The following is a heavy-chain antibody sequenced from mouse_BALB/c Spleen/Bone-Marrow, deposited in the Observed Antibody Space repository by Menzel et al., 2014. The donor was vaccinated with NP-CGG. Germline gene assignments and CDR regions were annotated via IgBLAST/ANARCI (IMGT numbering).Heavy chain of an antibody. Sequence: EVKLQESGGGLVQPGGSMKLSCVASGFTFSNYWMIWVRQSPEKGLEWVAEIRLKSNNYATHYAESVKGRFTISRDDSKSSVYLQMNNLRAEDTGIYYCTRHYYGSSFDYWGQGTTLTVSS. CDR2: IRLKSNNYAT. CDR1: GFTFSNYW. CDR3: TRHYYGSSFDY. V-gene: IGHV6-6*02. D-gene: IGHD1-1*01. J-gene: IGHJ2*01.